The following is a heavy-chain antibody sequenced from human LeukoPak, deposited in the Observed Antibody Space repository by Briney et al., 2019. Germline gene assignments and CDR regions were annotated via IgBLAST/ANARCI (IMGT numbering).Heavy chain of an antibody. Sequence: ASVKVSCKASGYTFTAYFIHWVRQAPGQGPEWMGWINPKSGATTYAQRFQGRVTMTWDTTITTAYKALTSLTSDDTAVYYCARAYEYGWFDPWGQGTLVTVSS. D-gene: IGHD3-16*01. V-gene: IGHV1-2*02. CDR1: GYTFTAYF. J-gene: IGHJ5*02. CDR2: INPKSGAT. CDR3: ARAYEYGWFDP.